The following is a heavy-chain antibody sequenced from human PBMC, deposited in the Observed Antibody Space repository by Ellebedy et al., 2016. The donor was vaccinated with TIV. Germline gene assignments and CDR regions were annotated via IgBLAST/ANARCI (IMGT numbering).Heavy chain of an antibody. J-gene: IGHJ5*02. D-gene: IGHD4-11*01. CDR1: GGSISSYY. Sequence: SETLSLTXTVSGGSISSYYWSWIRQPPGKGLEWIGYIYYSGSTNYNPSLKSRVTISVDKSKNQFSLKLSSVTAADTAVYYCARGRTTSVTTWFDPWGQGTLVTVSS. CDR3: ARGRTTSVTTWFDP. CDR2: IYYSGST. V-gene: IGHV4-59*12.